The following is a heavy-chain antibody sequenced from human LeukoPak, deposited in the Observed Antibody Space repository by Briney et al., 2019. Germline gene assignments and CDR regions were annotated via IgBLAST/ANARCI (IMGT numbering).Heavy chain of an antibody. D-gene: IGHD2-21*02. CDR3: ARGHSSVVTAIPYSFDY. CDR2: INHSGSI. CDR1: GGSFSGYY. Sequence: SETLSLTCAVYGGSFSGYYWSWIRQPPGKGLEWIGEINHSGSINYNPSLKSRVTISVDTSKNQVSLKLNSVAAADTAVYFCARGHSSVVTAIPYSFDYWGRGTLVAVSS. V-gene: IGHV4-34*01. J-gene: IGHJ4*02.